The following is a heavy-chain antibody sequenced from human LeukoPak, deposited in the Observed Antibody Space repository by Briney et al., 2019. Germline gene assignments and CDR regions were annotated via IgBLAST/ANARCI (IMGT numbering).Heavy chain of an antibody. Sequence: PGGSLRLSCAASGFTFSSYEMNWVRQAPGKGLEWVSYISNSGSTIYYADSVKGRFTISRDNAKNSLYLQMNSLRAEDTAVYYCARATGIAARPPTYYYYYGMDVWGQGTTVTVSS. CDR2: ISNSGSTI. J-gene: IGHJ6*02. CDR1: GFTFSSYE. D-gene: IGHD6-6*01. V-gene: IGHV3-48*03. CDR3: ARATGIAARPPTYYYYYGMDV.